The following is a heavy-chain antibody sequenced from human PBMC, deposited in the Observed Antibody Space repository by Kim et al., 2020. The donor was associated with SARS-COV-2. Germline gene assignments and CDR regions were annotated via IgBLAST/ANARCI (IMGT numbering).Heavy chain of an antibody. J-gene: IGHJ5*02. D-gene: IGHD3-22*01. CDR3: ARDLPHPYYYDSGEYNWFDP. CDR2: IYTSGST. CDR1: GGSISSYY. Sequence: SETLSLTCTVSGGSISSYYWSWIRQPAGKGLEWIGRIYTSGSTNYNPSLKSRVTMSVDTSKNQFSLKLSSVTAADTAVYYCARDLPHPYYYDSGEYNWFDPWGQGTLVTVSS. V-gene: IGHV4-4*07.